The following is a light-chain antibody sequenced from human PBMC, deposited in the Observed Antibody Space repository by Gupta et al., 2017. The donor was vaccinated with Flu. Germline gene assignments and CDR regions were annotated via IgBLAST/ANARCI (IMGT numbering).Light chain of an antibody. CDR2: AAS. V-gene: IGKV1-39*01. CDR3: QQSAIAPLT. CDR1: QSISIY. J-gene: IGKJ4*01. Sequence: PSSLSAYVGDRVTITCRASQSISIYLNWYQQKPGKAPNLLIYAASSLQSGVPSRFSGSGSGTDFTLTIRSLQPEDFATYYCQQSAIAPLTFGGGTKVDIK.